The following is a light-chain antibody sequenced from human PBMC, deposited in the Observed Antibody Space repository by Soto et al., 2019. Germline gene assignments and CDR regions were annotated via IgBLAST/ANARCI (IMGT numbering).Light chain of an antibody. Sequence: DIVLTQSPATLSLSPGERATLSCRASQSVSSYLGWYQQRPGQAPRLLIYDASSLQSGVPSRFSGSGSGTDFTLTISSLQPEDFATYYCQQSYSTPTFGPGTKVDIK. V-gene: IGKV3-11*01. CDR3: QQSYSTPT. J-gene: IGKJ3*01. CDR2: DAS. CDR1: QSVSSY.